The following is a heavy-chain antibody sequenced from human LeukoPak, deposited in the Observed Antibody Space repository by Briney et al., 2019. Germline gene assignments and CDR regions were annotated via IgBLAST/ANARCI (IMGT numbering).Heavy chain of an antibody. CDR3: ARGGIGSSWYDPAYGMDV. D-gene: IGHD6-13*01. Sequence: GGSLRLSCAASGFTFSDYYMSWIRQAPGKGLEWVSYISSSGSTIYYADSVKGRFTISRDNAKNSLYLRMNSLRAEDTAVYYCARGGIGSSWYDPAYGMDVWGQGTTVTVSS. V-gene: IGHV3-11*01. J-gene: IGHJ6*02. CDR2: ISSSGSTI. CDR1: GFTFSDYY.